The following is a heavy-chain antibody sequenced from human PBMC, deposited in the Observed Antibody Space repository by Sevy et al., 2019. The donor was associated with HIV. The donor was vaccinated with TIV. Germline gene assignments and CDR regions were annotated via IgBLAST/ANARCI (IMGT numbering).Heavy chain of an antibody. D-gene: IGHD3-10*01. Sequence: GESLKISCAASGFTFSSYEMNWVRQAPGKGLEWVSYISSSGSTIYYADSVKGRFTISRDNAKNSLYLQMNSLRAEDTAVYYCARTAILYYYGSGSYSSPFDYWGQGTLVTVSS. CDR3: ARTAILYYYGSGSYSSPFDY. J-gene: IGHJ4*02. V-gene: IGHV3-48*03. CDR2: ISSSGSTI. CDR1: GFTFSSYE.